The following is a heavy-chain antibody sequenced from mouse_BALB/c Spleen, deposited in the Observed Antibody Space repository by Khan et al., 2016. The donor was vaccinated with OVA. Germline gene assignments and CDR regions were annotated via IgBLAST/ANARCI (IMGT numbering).Heavy chain of an antibody. J-gene: IGHJ3*01. CDR1: GYTFSDYV. CDR3: ARGYDGAGFAY. D-gene: IGHD1-2*01. CDR2: IYPGSGTT. V-gene: IGHV1-81*01. Sequence: VQLQESGPDLVKPGASVKMSCKASGYTFSDYVVSWVKLKTGQGLEWIGEIYPGSGTTYYNENFNGKATLTADKSSNNAYLHLTSMTSEDSAVYFCARGYDGAGFAYWGQGTLVTVS.